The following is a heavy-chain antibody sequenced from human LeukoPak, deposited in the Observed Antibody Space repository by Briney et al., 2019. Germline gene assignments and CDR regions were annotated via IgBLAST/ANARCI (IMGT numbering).Heavy chain of an antibody. Sequence: SETLSLTCTVSGVSISSSSYDWGWIRQAPGKGLEGIGSIYYSGSTYYNPSLKSRVTISVDTSKTQFSLKLSSVTAADTAVYYCASLGKRQWLVTAEYFQHWGQGTLDTVSS. CDR2: IYYSGST. J-gene: IGHJ1*01. D-gene: IGHD6-19*01. CDR3: ASLGKRQWLVTAEYFQH. V-gene: IGHV4-39*07. CDR1: GVSISSSSYD.